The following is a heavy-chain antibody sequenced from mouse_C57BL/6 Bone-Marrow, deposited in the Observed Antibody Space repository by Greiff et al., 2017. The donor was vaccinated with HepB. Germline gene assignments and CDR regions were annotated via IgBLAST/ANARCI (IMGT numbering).Heavy chain of an antibody. CDR1: GFNIKDYY. D-gene: IGHD1-1*01. J-gene: IGHJ1*03. Sequence: VQLKQSGAELVKPGASVKLSCTASGFNIKDYYMHWVKQRTEQGLEWIGRIDPEDGETKYAPKFPGKATITADTSSNTAYRPLSRLTSEDTAVYYWARGTVVAHWYVDVWGTGTTVTVSS. CDR3: ARGTVVAHWYVDV. CDR2: IDPEDGET. V-gene: IGHV14-2*01.